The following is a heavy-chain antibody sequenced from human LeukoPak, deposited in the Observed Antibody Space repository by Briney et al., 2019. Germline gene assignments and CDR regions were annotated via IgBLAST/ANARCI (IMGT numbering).Heavy chain of an antibody. CDR1: GGTFSSYA. Sequence: GASVKVSCKASGGTFSSYAISWVRQAPGQGLEWMGGIIPIFGTANYAQKFQGRVTIIADESTSTAYMELSSLRSEDTAVYYCGRAATSGYSIQSDAFDIWGQGTMVTVSS. CDR3: GRAATSGYSIQSDAFDI. D-gene: IGHD6-13*01. CDR2: IIPIFGTA. J-gene: IGHJ3*02. V-gene: IGHV1-69*01.